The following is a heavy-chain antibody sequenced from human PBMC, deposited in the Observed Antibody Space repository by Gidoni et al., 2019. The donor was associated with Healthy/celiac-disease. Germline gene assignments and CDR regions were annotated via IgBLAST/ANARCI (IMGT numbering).Heavy chain of an antibody. Sequence: SAMHWVRQDSGKGLEWVGRIRSKDNSYATAYAASVKGRFTISRDDSKNTAYLQMNSLKTEDTAVYYCTPPKVYSSEGYWGQGTLVTVSS. CDR2: IRSKDNSYAT. CDR3: TPPKVYSSEGY. V-gene: IGHV3-73*01. J-gene: IGHJ4*02. CDR1: SA. D-gene: IGHD6-19*01.